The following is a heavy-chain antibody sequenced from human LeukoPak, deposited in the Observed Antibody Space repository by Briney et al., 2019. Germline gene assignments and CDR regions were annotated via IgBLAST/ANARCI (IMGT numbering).Heavy chain of an antibody. V-gene: IGHV1-8*01. J-gene: IGHJ4*02. Sequence: ASVTVSCKDSGYTFPNYDINWLRQATAQGLEWMGWMNPNSGNTGYAQKFQGRVTITRNTSISTAYMELSSLRSEDTAVYYCARGLIETQGLVMKSVLLWFGELSHWGQGTLVTVSS. CDR1: GYTFPNYD. CDR2: MNPNSGNT. D-gene: IGHD3-10*01. CDR3: ARGLIETQGLVMKSVLLWFGELSH.